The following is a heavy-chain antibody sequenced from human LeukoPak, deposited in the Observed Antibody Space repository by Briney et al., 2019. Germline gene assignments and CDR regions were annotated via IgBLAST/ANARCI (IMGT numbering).Heavy chain of an antibody. CDR2: INHSGST. D-gene: IGHD2-8*01. Sequence: SETLSLTCAVYGGSFSGYYWSWIRQPPGKGLEWIGEINHSGSTYYNPSLKSRVTISVDTSKNQFSLKLSSVTAADTAVYYCAKKGGYCTNGVCHPHFDYWGQGTLVTVSS. CDR1: GGSFSGYY. J-gene: IGHJ4*02. V-gene: IGHV4-34*01. CDR3: AKKGGYCTNGVCHPHFDY.